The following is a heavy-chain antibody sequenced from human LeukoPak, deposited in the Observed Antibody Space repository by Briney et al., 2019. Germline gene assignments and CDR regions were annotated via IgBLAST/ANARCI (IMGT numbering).Heavy chain of an antibody. V-gene: IGHV4-39*07. CDR1: GDSVSRSDSY. CDR3: AGGVSAPLDY. J-gene: IGHJ4*02. CDR2: INHSGST. Sequence: PSETLSLTCTLFGDSVSRSDSYWDWIRQPPGKGLEWTGEINHSGSTNYNPSLKSRVTISVDTSKNQFSLKLSSVTAADTAVYYCAGGVSAPLDYWGQGTLVTVSS. D-gene: IGHD3-16*01.